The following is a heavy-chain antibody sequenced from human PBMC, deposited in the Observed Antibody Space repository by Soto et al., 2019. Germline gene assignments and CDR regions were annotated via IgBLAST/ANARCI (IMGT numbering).Heavy chain of an antibody. V-gene: IGHV4-39*01. CDR1: GGSISSSSYY. CDR3: ARGGLLGYCGGSSCHNSFDY. D-gene: IGHD2-15*01. J-gene: IGHJ4*02. CDR2: IYYSGST. Sequence: PSETLSLTCTVSGGSISSSSYYWGWIRQPPGKGLEWIGSIYYSGSTYYNPSLKSRVTISVDTSKNQFSLKLSSVTAADTAVYYCARGGLLGYCGGSSCHNSFDYWGQGDLVTVSS.